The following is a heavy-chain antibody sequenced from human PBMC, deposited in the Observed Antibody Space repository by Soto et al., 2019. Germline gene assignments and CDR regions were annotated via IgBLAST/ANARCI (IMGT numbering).Heavy chain of an antibody. V-gene: IGHV1-58*01. CDR3: ARQGPLGEMATISALDY. J-gene: IGHJ4*02. Sequence: SVKVSCKASTFTFTSSAVQWVRQARGQRLEWIGWIVVGSGNTKYAQNFQERVTITRDMSSGTAYLELSSLRSEDTAVYYCARQGPLGEMATISALDYWGQGTLVTVSS. CDR1: TFTFTSSA. D-gene: IGHD5-12*01. CDR2: IVVGSGNT.